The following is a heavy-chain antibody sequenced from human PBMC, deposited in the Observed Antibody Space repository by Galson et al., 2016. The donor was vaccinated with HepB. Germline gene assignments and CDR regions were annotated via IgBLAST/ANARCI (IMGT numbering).Heavy chain of an antibody. D-gene: IGHD6-13*01. CDR1: VLTVSSNY. CDR3: ARDSLPFISAAGFSYFDY. J-gene: IGHJ4*02. V-gene: IGHV3-53*01. CDR2: MYSGGGT. Sequence: SLRLSCAASVLTVSSNYMNWVRQRPGKGLEWVSVMYSGGGTDYADSVKGRFTISRDNSKNTLYLQMNSLRVEDTAVYYCARDSLPFISAAGFSYFDYWGQGTLVTVSS.